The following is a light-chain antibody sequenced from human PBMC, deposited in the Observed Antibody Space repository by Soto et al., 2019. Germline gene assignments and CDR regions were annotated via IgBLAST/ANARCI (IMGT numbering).Light chain of an antibody. Sequence: EIVLTQSPGTLSLSPGERATLSCRASQSVSSSQLVWYQQKLGQAPRLLIYGASSRATGIPDRFSGSGSGTDFTLTISRLEPEDFEVYYCQQYGTSRFTFGGGTTVEIK. CDR2: GAS. CDR3: QQYGTSRFT. J-gene: IGKJ4*01. CDR1: QSVSSSQ. V-gene: IGKV3-20*01.